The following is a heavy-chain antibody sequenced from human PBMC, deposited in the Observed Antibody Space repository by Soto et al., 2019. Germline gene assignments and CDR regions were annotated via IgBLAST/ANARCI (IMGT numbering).Heavy chain of an antibody. CDR2: ISGRADDT. J-gene: IGHJ4*02. CDR3: AKGSCSGGSCFRFDY. CDR1: GFTFTAYA. D-gene: IGHD2-15*01. V-gene: IGHV3-23*01. Sequence: EVQLLESGGGLVQPGGSLRLSCAASGFTFTAYAMSWVRQAPGKGLEWISIISGRADDTNYADSVKGRFTISRDNSKNMVYLETSNLRAEDTAVYYCAKGSCSGGSCFRFDYWGQGTLVTVSS.